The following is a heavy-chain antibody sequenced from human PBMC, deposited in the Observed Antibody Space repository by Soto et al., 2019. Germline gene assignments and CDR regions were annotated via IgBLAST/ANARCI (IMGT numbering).Heavy chain of an antibody. CDR1: GFTFSSFG. CDR3: ARQFERSGWYYHIYGREV. D-gene: IGHD6-19*01. Sequence: QVQLVESGGGVVQPGRSLRLSCAASGFTFSSFGMHWVRQAPGKGLEWVAIISYDGNNKYYADSVQGRFTISRDNSKKTPYLKTNSLRAEDTAVYDCARQFERSGWYYHIYGREVWGQGTTVTVSS. V-gene: IGHV3-30*03. J-gene: IGHJ6*02. CDR2: ISYDGNNK.